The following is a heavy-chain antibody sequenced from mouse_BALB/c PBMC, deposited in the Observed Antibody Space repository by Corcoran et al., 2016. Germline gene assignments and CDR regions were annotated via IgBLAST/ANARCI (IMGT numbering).Heavy chain of an antibody. CDR1: GYTFTHSR. CDR3: ASHTRMTTRPFTY. Sequence: QIQLVPSGPELKKPGETVKISCTASGYTFTHSRMNWVKQAPGKGLKWRGLINTYTGEPTYADDFKGRFAFSLETSASTANLQINNLKNEEMATYFCASHTRMTTRPFTYWGQGTLVTVSA. J-gene: IGHJ3*01. D-gene: IGHD2-4*01. CDR2: INTYTGEP. V-gene: IGHV9-1*02.